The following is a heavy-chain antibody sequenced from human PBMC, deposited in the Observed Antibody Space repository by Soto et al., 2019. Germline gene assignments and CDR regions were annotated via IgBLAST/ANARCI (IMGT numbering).Heavy chain of an antibody. J-gene: IGHJ5*02. D-gene: IGHD6-13*01. CDR3: ASDLSGIAAAVEVDP. Sequence: ASVKVSCKASGYTFTSYAMHWVRQAPGQRLEWMGWINAGNGNTKYSQKFQGRVNITRDTSASTAYMELSSLRSEETAEYYCASDLSGIAAAVEVDPWGQGTLVTVSS. CDR1: GYTFTSYA. V-gene: IGHV1-3*01. CDR2: INAGNGNT.